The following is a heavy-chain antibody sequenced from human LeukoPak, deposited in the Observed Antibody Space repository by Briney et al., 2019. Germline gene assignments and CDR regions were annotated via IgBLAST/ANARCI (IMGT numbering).Heavy chain of an antibody. CDR2: IKEDGSQK. V-gene: IGHV3-7*01. Sequence: GGSLRLSCEASGFTFSRCWMSWVRQAPGKGLEWVANIKEDGSQKYYVDSVKGRFTISRDNAKNSLYLQMNSLRAEDTAVYYCVREVNDLYYYYMDVWGKGTTVTISS. CDR3: VREVNDLYYYYMDV. CDR1: GFTFSRCW. D-gene: IGHD1-1*01. J-gene: IGHJ6*03.